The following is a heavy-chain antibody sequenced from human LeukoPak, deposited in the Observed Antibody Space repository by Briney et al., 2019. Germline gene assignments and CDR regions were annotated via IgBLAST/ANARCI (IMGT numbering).Heavy chain of an antibody. CDR1: GFTFSNYA. CDR2: LSVGGGNT. CDR3: AKDGGPPWRFDY. D-gene: IGHD3-16*01. V-gene: IGHV3-23*01. Sequence: GGSLRLSCAASGFTFSNYAMSWVRQAPGKGPEWVSSLSVGGGNTYYADSVKGRFTISRDNSKNTLYLQMNSLRVEDSAVHYCAKDGGPPWRFDYWGQGSLVTVSS. J-gene: IGHJ4*02.